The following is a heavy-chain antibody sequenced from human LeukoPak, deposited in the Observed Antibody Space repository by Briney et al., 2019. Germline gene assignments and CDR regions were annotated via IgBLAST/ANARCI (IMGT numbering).Heavy chain of an antibody. CDR3: ARGNYYDSSGYYMDYYYYYMDV. D-gene: IGHD3-22*01. CDR2: INPNSGGT. CDR1: GYTFTGYY. Sequence: ASVKVSCKASGYTFTGYYIHWVRQAPGQGLEWMGWINPNSGGTNYAQKFQGRVTMTRDTSISTAYMELSSLRSEDTAVYYCARGNYYDSSGYYMDYYYYYMDVWGKGTTVTISS. J-gene: IGHJ6*03. V-gene: IGHV1-2*02.